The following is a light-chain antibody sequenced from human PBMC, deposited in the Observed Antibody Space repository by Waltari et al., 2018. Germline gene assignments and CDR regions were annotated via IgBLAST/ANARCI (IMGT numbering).Light chain of an antibody. CDR1: TRNVGAYDY. V-gene: IGLV2-8*01. CDR2: EVR. CDR3: SSYGGSDSYV. Sequence: QSALTQPPSASGSPGQSVTISCTGPTRNVGAYDYVPWYQQYPANAPRLLIYEVRKQPSGVPDRFSGSKSGNTASLTVSGLQAEDEADYYCSSYGGSDSYVFGSGTKVTV. J-gene: IGLJ1*01.